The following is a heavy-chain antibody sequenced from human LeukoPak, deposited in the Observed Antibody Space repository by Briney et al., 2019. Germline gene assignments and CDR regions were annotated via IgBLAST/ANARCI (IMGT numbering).Heavy chain of an antibody. Sequence: PGGSLRLSCAASGFTVSSNYMDWVRQAPGKGLEWVSLIYSGGGTYYADSVKGRFTISRDSSKNTLYLQMNSLRAEDTAVYYCARDSSAWSPGYFDYWGQGTLVTVSS. CDR3: ARDSSAWSPGYFDY. V-gene: IGHV3-53*01. D-gene: IGHD6-19*01. CDR2: IYSGGGT. J-gene: IGHJ4*02. CDR1: GFTVSSNY.